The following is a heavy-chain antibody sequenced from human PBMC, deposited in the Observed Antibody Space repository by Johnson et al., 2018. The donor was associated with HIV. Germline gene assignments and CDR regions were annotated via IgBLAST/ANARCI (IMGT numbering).Heavy chain of an antibody. D-gene: IGHD3-22*01. CDR2: ISSSGSTT. CDR3: ASYVGGRGYYDSSGYRAFDI. V-gene: IGHV3-11*04. CDR1: GFTFSDYY. J-gene: IGHJ3*02. Sequence: QMMLVESGGGLVKPGGSLRLSCAASGFTFSDYYMSWIRQAPGKGLEWVEYISSSGSTTYYADSVKGRFTITRDNAKNSPYLQMNSLRAEDTAVYYCASYVGGRGYYDSSGYRAFDIWGQGTMVTVSS.